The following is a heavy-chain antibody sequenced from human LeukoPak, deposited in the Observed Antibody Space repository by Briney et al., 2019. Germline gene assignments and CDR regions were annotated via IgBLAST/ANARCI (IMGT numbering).Heavy chain of an antibody. D-gene: IGHD4-17*01. J-gene: IGHJ6*03. V-gene: IGHV1-69*06. CDR3: ARDRWPVTRIQYYYSMDV. CDR2: IIPIFGTA. Sequence: SVKVSCKASGGTFSSYAISWVRQAPGQGLEWMGGIIPIFGTANYAQKFQGRVTITADKSTSTAYMELSSLRSEDTAVYYCARDRWPVTRIQYYYSMDVWGKGTTVTVSS. CDR1: GGTFSSYA.